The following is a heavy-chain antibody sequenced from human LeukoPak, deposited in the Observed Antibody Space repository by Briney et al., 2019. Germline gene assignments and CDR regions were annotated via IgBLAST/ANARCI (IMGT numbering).Heavy chain of an antibody. CDR3: ARDLIHGSGTYFNPLGY. D-gene: IGHD3-10*01. CDR2: IYSSGST. Sequence: PSETLSLTCTVAGGSINTQYSSWIRQPAGKGLEWIGRIYSSGSTNYNTSLMTRLTMSVDTSKNQISLNLHSVTAADTAVYYCARDLIHGSGTYFNPLGYWGLGILVTVSS. V-gene: IGHV4-4*07. CDR1: GGSINTQY. J-gene: IGHJ4*02.